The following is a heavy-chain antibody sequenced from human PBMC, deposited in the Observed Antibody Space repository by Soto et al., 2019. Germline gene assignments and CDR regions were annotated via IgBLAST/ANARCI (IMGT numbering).Heavy chain of an antibody. CDR3: AHRLSGNNWKGGYFDY. J-gene: IGHJ4*02. CDR2: IYWDDDK. V-gene: IGHV2-5*02. D-gene: IGHD1-1*01. Sequence: QITLKESAPTRVKPTQTLTLTCTFSGFSLTSRPMGVGWIRQPPGKALEWLAFIYWDDDKRYSPSLRSRLTITKDTSGNQVVLTMTNMDPVDTATYYCAHRLSGNNWKGGYFDYWGQGALVTVSS. CDR1: GFSLTSRPMG.